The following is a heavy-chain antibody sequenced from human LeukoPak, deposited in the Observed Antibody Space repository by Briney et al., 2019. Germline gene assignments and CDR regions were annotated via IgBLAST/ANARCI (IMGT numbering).Heavy chain of an antibody. CDR1: GFTFDDYA. CDR2: ISWNSGSI. CDR3: AKSWTYDSAFDI. D-gene: IGHD3-22*01. Sequence: PGGSLRLSCAASGFTFDDYAMHWVRQAPGKGLEWVSGISWNSGSIGYADSVKGRFTISRDNAKNSLYLQMNSLRAEDTALYYCAKSWTYDSAFDIWGQGTMVTVSS. V-gene: IGHV3-9*01. J-gene: IGHJ3*02.